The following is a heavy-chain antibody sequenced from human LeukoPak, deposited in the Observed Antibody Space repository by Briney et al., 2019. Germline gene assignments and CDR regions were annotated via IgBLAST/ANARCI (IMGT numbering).Heavy chain of an antibody. CDR3: ARGARKGDDYGGFFDY. J-gene: IGHJ4*02. Sequence: GGSLRLSCAASGFTFSDSYMTWVRQAPGKGLEWVAVISYDGSYKDYADSVKGRFTISRDNSKRTLYLQMNSLRAEDTAVYYCARGARKGDDYGGFFDYWGQGTLVTVSS. CDR2: ISYDGSYK. D-gene: IGHD4-23*01. CDR1: GFTFSDSY. V-gene: IGHV3-30*03.